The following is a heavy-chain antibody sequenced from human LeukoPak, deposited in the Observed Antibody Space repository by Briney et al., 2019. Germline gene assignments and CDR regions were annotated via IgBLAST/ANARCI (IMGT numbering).Heavy chain of an antibody. CDR3: ATLGEYYDSSGYYYN. V-gene: IGHV4-34*01. D-gene: IGHD3-22*01. J-gene: IGHJ4*02. CDR1: GGSFSGYY. Sequence: SETLSLTCAVYGGSFSGYYWSWIRQPPGKGLEWIGEINHSGSTNYNPSFKSRVTISVDTSKNQFSLKLTSVTAADTAVYYCATLGEYYDSSGYYYNWGQGTLVTVSS. CDR2: INHSGST.